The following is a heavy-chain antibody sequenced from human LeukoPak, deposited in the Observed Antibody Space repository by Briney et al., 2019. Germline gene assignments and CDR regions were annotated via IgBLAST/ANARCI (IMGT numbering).Heavy chain of an antibody. J-gene: IGHJ4*02. D-gene: IGHD6-13*01. CDR2: INPNSGGT. CDR3: ASRGEGSSWTFDY. V-gene: IGHV1-2*02. CDR1: GYTFTGYY. Sequence: ASVKVSCKASGYTFTGYYMHWVRQAPGQGLEWMGWINPNSGGTNYAQKFQGRVTMTRDTSISTAYMELSSLRSDDTAVYYCASRGEGSSWTFDYWGQGTQVTVSS.